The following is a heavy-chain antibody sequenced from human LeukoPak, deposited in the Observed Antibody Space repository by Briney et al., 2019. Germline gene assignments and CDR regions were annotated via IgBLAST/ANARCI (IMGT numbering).Heavy chain of an antibody. CDR2: INEDGSEK. Sequence: PGGSLRLSCAASGFTFSSYWMTWVRQAPGKGLEWVANINEDGSEKYYVDSVKGRFTISRDDAKNSLYLQMNSLRAEDTAVYYCARGRVGYCSSTKCAGPGGYWGQGTLVTVSS. D-gene: IGHD2-2*01. J-gene: IGHJ4*02. V-gene: IGHV3-7*01. CDR1: GFTFSSYW. CDR3: ARGRVGYCSSTKCAGPGGY.